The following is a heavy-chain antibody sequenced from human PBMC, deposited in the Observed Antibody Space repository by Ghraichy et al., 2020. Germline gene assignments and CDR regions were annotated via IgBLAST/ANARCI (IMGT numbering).Heavy chain of an antibody. V-gene: IGHV3-23*01. CDR3: AKGGSSGYYYGYFDY. J-gene: IGHJ4*02. CDR2: ISGSGDST. Sequence: LNISCAASGFTFSSYAINWVRQAPGKGLEWVSAISGSGDSTYYADSVKGRFTISRDNSKNTLFVQMNSLRVEDTAVYYCAKGGSSGYYYGYFDYWGQGTLVTVSS. CDR1: GFTFSSYA. D-gene: IGHD3-22*01.